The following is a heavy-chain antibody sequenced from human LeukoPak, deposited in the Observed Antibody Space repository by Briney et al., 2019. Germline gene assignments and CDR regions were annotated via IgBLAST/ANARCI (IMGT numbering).Heavy chain of an antibody. Sequence: IPSETLSLTCTVSGGSFSTYYWSWIRQPPGKGLEWIGYVYYSGSTNYNPSLKSRVTISVDTSKNQFSLKLSSVTAADTAVYYCARGLQLWLNYFDYWGQGTLGTVSA. CDR2: VYYSGST. D-gene: IGHD5-18*01. V-gene: IGHV4-59*01. CDR1: GGSFSTYY. CDR3: ARGLQLWLNYFDY. J-gene: IGHJ4*02.